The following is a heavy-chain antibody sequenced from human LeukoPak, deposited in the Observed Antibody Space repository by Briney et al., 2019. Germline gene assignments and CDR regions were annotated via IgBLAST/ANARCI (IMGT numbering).Heavy chain of an antibody. J-gene: IGHJ6*03. D-gene: IGHD3-22*01. CDR2: FIPIFHTA. V-gene: IGHV1-69*05. Sequence: VASVKVSCKASGGTFSSYAISWVRQAPGQGLEWMGGFIPIFHTANYAQKFQGRVTITTDESASTAYMELSSLRSEDTAVYYCARGSLRAGFTMIVAFPMDVWGKGTTVTVSS. CDR1: GGTFSSYA. CDR3: ARGSLRAGFTMIVAFPMDV.